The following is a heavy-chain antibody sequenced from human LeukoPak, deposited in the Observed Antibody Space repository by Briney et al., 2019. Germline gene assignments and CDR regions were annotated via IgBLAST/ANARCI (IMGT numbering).Heavy chain of an antibody. CDR1: GYTFTSYG. V-gene: IGHV1-18*01. CDR2: ISAYNGNT. Sequence: ASVKVSCKASGYTFTSYGISWVRQAPGQGLEWMGWISAYNGNTNYAQKRQGRVTMTTDTSTSTAYMELRSLRSDDTAVYYCARSSSSWYGYYYYYMDVWGKGTTVTVSS. J-gene: IGHJ6*03. CDR3: ARSSSSWYGYYYYYMDV. D-gene: IGHD6-13*01.